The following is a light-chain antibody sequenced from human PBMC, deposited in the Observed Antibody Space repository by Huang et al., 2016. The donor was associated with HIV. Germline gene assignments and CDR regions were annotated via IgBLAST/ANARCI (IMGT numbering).Light chain of an antibody. CDR3: QQYGRSPAT. CDR1: QSVSSNF. J-gene: IGKJ1*01. Sequence: EIVLTQSPGTLSLSPGERATLSCRASQSVSSNFLAWYQQKPGQAPRLLIYGASTRAPGIPNRFSGSGSGTDFTLTISRLEPEDFAVYYCQQYGRSPATFGQGTKVEVK. CDR2: GAS. V-gene: IGKV3-20*01.